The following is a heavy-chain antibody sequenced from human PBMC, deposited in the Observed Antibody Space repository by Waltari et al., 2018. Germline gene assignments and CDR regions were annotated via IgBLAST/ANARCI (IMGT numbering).Heavy chain of an antibody. CDR3: GKDNGDYSFDY. J-gene: IGHJ4*02. V-gene: IGHV3-23*01. CDR2: LSGSGDKT. CDR1: GFTCRTYA. Sequence: EVQLLESGGGLVQPGGSLRRSCAASGFTCRTYAMSWVRQAPGKGLEWVSALSGSGDKTYYTVSVKGRFTISRDNARNTLYLQMDSLRPDDTAVYFCGKDNGDYSFDYWGQGTLVTVSS. D-gene: IGHD4-17*01.